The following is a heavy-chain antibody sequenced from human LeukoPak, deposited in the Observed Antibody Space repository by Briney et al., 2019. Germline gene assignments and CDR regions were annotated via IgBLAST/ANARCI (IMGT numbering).Heavy chain of an antibody. CDR2: INPSGGST. D-gene: IGHD1-26*01. V-gene: IGHV1-46*01. Sequence: ASVKVSCKASGYTFTSYYMHWVGQAPGQGLEWMGIINPSGGSTSYAQKFQGRVTMTRDTSTSTVYMELSSLRSEDTAVYYCARDRGSYFLFDYWGQGTLVTVSS. J-gene: IGHJ4*02. CDR1: GYTFTSYY. CDR3: ARDRGSYFLFDY.